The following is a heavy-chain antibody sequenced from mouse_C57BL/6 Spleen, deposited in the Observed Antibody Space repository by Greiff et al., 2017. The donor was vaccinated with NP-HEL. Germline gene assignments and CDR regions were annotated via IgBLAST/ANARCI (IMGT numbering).Heavy chain of an antibody. CDR1: GYTFTSYW. D-gene: IGHD2-4*01. J-gene: IGHJ4*01. CDR2: INPSSGYT. CDR3: SRDYDDCNYGYYAMDY. V-gene: IGHV1-7*01. Sequence: VQLQQSGAELAKPGASVKLSCKASGYTFTSYWMHWVKQRHGQGLEWIGYINPSSGYTKYNQKFKDKATLTADKSSSTAYMQLSSLTYEDSAVYYCSRDYDDCNYGYYAMDYWGQGTSVTVSS.